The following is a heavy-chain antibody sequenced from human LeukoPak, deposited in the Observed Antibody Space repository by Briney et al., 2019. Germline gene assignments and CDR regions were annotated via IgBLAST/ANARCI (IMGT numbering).Heavy chain of an antibody. J-gene: IGHJ4*02. CDR2: ISSSGGST. CDR1: GFTFKNYG. V-gene: IGHV3-23*01. CDR3: ASLTSRHDY. Sequence: GGSLRLSCAASGFTFKNYGMSWVRQAPGKGLEWVSSISSSGGSTYSADSVKGRFTISRDNSKNTLYLQMNSLRAEDTAVYYCASLTSRHDYWGQGTLVTVSS. D-gene: IGHD1/OR15-1a*01.